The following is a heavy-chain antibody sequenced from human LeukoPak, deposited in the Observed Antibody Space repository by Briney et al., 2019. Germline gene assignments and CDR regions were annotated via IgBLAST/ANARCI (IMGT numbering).Heavy chain of an antibody. D-gene: IGHD2-2*01. CDR2: VNHSGTT. CDR3: AGGGSSTSCCARCYHGMDV. J-gene: IGHJ6*02. V-gene: IGHV4-34*01. CDR1: GGSISGYY. Sequence: SETLSLTCAVYGGSISGYYWSWIRQPPGKGLEWIGEVNHSGTTNYNPSLKSRVTISVDTSKNQFSLNLSSVTAADTAVYYCAGGGSSTSCCARCYHGMDVWGQGRTVTVSS.